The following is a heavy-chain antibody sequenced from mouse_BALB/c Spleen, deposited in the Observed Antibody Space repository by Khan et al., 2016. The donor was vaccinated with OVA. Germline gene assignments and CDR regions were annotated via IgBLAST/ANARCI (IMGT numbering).Heavy chain of an antibody. D-gene: IGHD2-4*01. J-gene: IGHJ3*01. CDR3: ARRGYDYGRGALFAY. Sequence: QVQLKQSGPGLVQPSQSLSITCTVSGFSLTNYSVHWVRQSPGKGLEWLGVIWSAGSTDYNAAFISRLTIRKDNSRSQVFFKMNSLQPKDTARYDGARRGYDYGRGALFAYWGQGTLVTVSA. CDR2: IWSAGST. CDR1: GFSLTNYS. V-gene: IGHV2-2*02.